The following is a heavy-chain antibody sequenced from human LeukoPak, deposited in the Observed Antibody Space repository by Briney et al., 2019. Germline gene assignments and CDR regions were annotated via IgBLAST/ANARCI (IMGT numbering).Heavy chain of an antibody. CDR2: IYYIGST. V-gene: IGHV4-61*01. D-gene: IGHD3-16*01. J-gene: IGHJ3*02. CDR1: GTSVSSGSYY. CDR3: ARGSRSPAYVFGI. Sequence: PSETLSLTCTVSGTSVSSGSYYWSWIRQPPGKGLEWIGYIYYIGSTNYNPSLKSRVTISVDTSKNQFSLKLTSVTAADTAVYYCARGSRSPAYVFGIWGQGTTVTVSS.